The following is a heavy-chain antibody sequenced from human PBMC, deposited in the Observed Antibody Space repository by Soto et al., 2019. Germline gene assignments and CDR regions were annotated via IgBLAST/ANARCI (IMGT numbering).Heavy chain of an antibody. Sequence: TLSLTGDISGGSGAKSRAACDSFRQSPSRGLEWLGRTYYRSKWIHEYTVSMESRITINPDTSKNQFSLHIYSVTPEDTAVNYSAQMGLLRGMDVRGEWTPVTVSS. J-gene: IGHJ6*04. CDR2: TYYRSKWIH. V-gene: IGHV6-1*01. D-gene: IGHD2-21*01. CDR3: AQMGLLRGMDV. CDR1: GGSGAKSRAA.